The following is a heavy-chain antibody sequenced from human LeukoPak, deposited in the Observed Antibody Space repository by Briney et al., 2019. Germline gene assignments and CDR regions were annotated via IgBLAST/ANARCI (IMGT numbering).Heavy chain of an antibody. D-gene: IGHD1-1*01. CDR1: GDSIRSNSFF. CDR3: ARRNGHISNVGNWFDP. J-gene: IGHJ5*02. Sequence: PSETLSLTCSVSGDSIRSNSFFWGWIRQPPGMGLEWIASISYNGVTYYNPFLSSRATVSVDTSKNQFSLRLFSVTAADTAVYYCARRNGHISNVGNWFDPWGPGTLVTVSS. V-gene: IGHV4-39*01. CDR2: ISYNGVT.